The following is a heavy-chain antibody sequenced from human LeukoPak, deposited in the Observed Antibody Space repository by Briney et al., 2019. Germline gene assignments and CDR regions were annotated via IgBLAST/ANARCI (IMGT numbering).Heavy chain of an antibody. Sequence: SETLSLTCTVSGGSISSYYWSWIRQPPGKGLEWIGYIYYSGRTNYNPSLKSRVTISVDTSKNQFSLKLSSVTAADTAVYYCARIASSWYWFDPWGQGTLVTVSS. V-gene: IGHV4-59*08. CDR3: ARIASSWYWFDP. CDR2: IYYSGRT. J-gene: IGHJ5*02. CDR1: GGSISSYY. D-gene: IGHD6-13*01.